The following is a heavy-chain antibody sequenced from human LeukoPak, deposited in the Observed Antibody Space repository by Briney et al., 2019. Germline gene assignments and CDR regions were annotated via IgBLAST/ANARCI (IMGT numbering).Heavy chain of an antibody. CDR3: ARVLRNGYDYYYYYMDV. D-gene: IGHD5-12*01. CDR1: GYTFTGYY. Sequence: ASVKVSCKASGYTFTGYYMHWVRQAPGQGLEWMGWINPNSGGTNYAQKFQGWVTMTRDTSISTAYMELSRLRSDDTAVYFCARVLRNGYDYYYYYMDVWGKGTTVTVSS. CDR2: INPNSGGT. V-gene: IGHV1-2*04. J-gene: IGHJ6*03.